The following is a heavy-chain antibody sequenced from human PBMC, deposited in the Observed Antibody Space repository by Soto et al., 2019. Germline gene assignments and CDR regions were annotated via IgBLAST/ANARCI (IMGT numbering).Heavy chain of an antibody. CDR2: INDGGGRT. CDR1: GFPFKNAW. V-gene: IGHV3-15*06. D-gene: IGHD4-17*01. J-gene: IGHJ6*02. CDR3: TTARGSYGDYVDYYYYGMDV. Sequence: GGSLRLSCAASGFPFKNAWMGWVRQAPGKGLEWVSTINDGGGRTYHADSVKGRFTISRDDSKNTLYLQMNSLKTEDTAVYYCTTARGSYGDYVDYYYYGMDVWGQGTTVTVSS.